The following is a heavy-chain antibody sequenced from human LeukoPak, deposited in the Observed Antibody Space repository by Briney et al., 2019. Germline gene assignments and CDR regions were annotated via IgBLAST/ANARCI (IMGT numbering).Heavy chain of an antibody. D-gene: IGHD3-16*01. CDR1: GFSFGTYT. V-gene: IGHV3-21*06. J-gene: IGHJ4*02. Sequence: RGSLRLSCAASGFSFGTYTMNWIRQPPGKGLEWVSSFSTGDSYIFYTDSLQGRLTISRDNPNNSPFLQINSLTAAETAVSYFAKSYMGGLYFFGSWGQGTMVTVSS. CDR2: FSTGDSYI. CDR3: AKSYMGGLYFFGS.